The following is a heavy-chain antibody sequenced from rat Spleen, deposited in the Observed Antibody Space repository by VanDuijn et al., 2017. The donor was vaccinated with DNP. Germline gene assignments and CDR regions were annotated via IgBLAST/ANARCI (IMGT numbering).Heavy chain of an antibody. CDR3: ARHVLPLRVWDY. CDR1: GFTFSDYY. J-gene: IGHJ2*01. CDR2: ISYDGRSN. Sequence: EVQLVESGGDLVQPGRSLKLSCAASGFTFSDYYMAWVRRAPAKGLEWVAYISYDGRSNYRGDSVKGRFTISRDNAKSTLYLQMNSLRSEDMATYYCARHVLPLRVWDYWGQGVMVTVSS. D-gene: IGHD1-4*01. V-gene: IGHV5-22*01.